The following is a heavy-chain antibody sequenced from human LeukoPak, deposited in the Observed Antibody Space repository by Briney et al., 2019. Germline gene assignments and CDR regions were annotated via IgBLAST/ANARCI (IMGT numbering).Heavy chain of an antibody. CDR1: GFTFSSYA. Sequence: GGSLRLSCAASGFTFSSYAISWVRQAPGKGLEWVSAISGSGGSTYYADSVKGRFTISRDKSKNTLYLQMNSLRAEDTAVYYCAKAGRERPNTRTYYFDYWGQGPLVTVSS. J-gene: IGHJ4*02. CDR2: ISGSGGST. D-gene: IGHD1-26*01. V-gene: IGHV3-23*01. CDR3: AKAGRERPNTRTYYFDY.